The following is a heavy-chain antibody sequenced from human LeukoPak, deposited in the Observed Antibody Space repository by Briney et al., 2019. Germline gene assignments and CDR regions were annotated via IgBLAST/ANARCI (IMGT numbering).Heavy chain of an antibody. V-gene: IGHV4-38-2*01. D-gene: IGHD3-16*02. CDR2: IYHSGST. CDR1: GYSISSGYY. J-gene: IGHJ5*02. Sequence: SETLSLTCAVSGYSISSGYYWGWIRQPPGKGLEWIGSIYHSGSTYYNPSLKSRVTISVGTSKNQFSLKLSSVTAADTAVYYCARLFVSSWFDPWGQGTLVTVSS. CDR3: ARLFVSSWFDP.